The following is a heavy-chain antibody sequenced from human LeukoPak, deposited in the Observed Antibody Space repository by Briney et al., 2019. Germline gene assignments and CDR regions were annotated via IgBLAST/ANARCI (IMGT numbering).Heavy chain of an antibody. V-gene: IGHV4-59*01. CDR2: MYYSGTT. J-gene: IGHJ4*02. D-gene: IGHD5-24*01. CDR3: ARAAREMAPTPDFDY. CDR1: GGSISSYY. Sequence: SETLSLTCTVSGGSISSYYWSWIRQPPGKGLEWIGYMYYSGTTNYNPSLKSRVTISVDTSKNQFSLKLSSVTAADTAVYYCARAAREMAPTPDFDYWGQGTLVTVSS.